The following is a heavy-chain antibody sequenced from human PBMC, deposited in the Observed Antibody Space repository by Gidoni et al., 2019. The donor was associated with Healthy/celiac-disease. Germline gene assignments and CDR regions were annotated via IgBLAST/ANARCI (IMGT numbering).Heavy chain of an antibody. D-gene: IGHD3-22*01. V-gene: IGHV3-21*01. J-gene: IGHJ5*02. Sequence: VQLVESGGGLVKPGGSLRLSCSASGFTLGSYSMNWVRQARGQGLEWVACISSSSSYLYNAGSVKGGFTMSRDNAKNSRYLKMNSLGAEDTAVYYCAIAVDYYDSCGYWACGQGTLVTVSS. CDR2: ISSSSSYL. CDR1: GFTLGSYS. CDR3: AIAVDYYDSCGYWA.